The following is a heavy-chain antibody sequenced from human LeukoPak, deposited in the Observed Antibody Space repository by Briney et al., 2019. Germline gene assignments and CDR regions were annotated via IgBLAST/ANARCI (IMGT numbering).Heavy chain of an antibody. CDR3: ARESDFWSGYYYDAFDI. V-gene: IGHV4-59*01. D-gene: IGHD3-3*01. Sequence: SETLSLTCTVSGGSISSYYWSWIRQPPGKGLEWIGYIYYSGSTNYNPSLKSRVTMSVDTSKNQFSLKLSSVTAADTAVYYCARESDFWSGYYYDAFDIWGQGTMVTVSS. CDR2: IYYSGST. J-gene: IGHJ3*02. CDR1: GGSISSYY.